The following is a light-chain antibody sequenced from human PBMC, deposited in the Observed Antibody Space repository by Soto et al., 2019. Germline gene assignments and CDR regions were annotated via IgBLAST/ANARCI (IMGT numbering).Light chain of an antibody. CDR3: CSYGGGNNFYV. CDR1: SSDIATHDY. J-gene: IGLJ1*01. Sequence: ALTPPPSASGSPGQSVTISCTGTSSDIATHDYVSWYQHHPDKAPKLIIYEVSKRPSGVPDRFSGSKSGNTASLTVSGLQAEDEGDYYCCSYGGGNNFYVFGTGTKV. V-gene: IGLV2-8*01. CDR2: EVS.